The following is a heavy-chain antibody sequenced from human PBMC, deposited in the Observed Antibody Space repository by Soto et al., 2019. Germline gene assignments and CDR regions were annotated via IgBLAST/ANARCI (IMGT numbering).Heavy chain of an antibody. V-gene: IGHV3-23*01. Sequence: GGSLRLSCAASGFTFSSYAMSWVRQSPGKGLEWVSAISGSGGRTYYADSVKGRFTISRDNAKNSLYLQMNSLRAADTAVYYCARESPEPLSWITDYWGQGTLVTVSS. CDR3: ARESPEPLSWITDY. CDR2: ISGSGGRT. D-gene: IGHD2-15*01. CDR1: GFTFSSYA. J-gene: IGHJ4*02.